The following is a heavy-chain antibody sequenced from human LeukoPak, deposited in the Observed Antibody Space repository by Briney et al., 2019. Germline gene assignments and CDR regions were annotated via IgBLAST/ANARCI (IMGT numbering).Heavy chain of an antibody. D-gene: IGHD3-10*01. Sequence: GGSLRLSCAASGFTFSTYAMSWVRQAPGKGLEWVSTIKSGGSTDYEDSVKGRFTISRGNSDNTLYLQMNSLRPEDTAVYYCAKGGDSGSYRNWFDSWGQGTLVTVSS. V-gene: IGHV3-23*01. CDR1: GFTFSTYA. CDR3: AKGGDSGSYRNWFDS. CDR2: IKSGGST. J-gene: IGHJ5*01.